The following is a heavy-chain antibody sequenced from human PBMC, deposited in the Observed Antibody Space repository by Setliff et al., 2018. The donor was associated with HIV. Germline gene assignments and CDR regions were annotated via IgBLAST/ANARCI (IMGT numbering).Heavy chain of an antibody. CDR1: GDSISSSNYY. J-gene: IGHJ4*02. CDR2: IYYSGST. V-gene: IGHV4-39*02. CDR3: AGEYCDILTGYYKRRSYYFDY. Sequence: PSETLSLTCTVSGDSISSSNYYWAGIRQSPGKGLEWIGSIYYSGSTYYNPSLKSRVTISVDTSKNQLSLKLSSVTAADAAVYYCAGEYCDILTGYYKRRSYYFDYWGQGTLVTVSS. D-gene: IGHD3-9*01.